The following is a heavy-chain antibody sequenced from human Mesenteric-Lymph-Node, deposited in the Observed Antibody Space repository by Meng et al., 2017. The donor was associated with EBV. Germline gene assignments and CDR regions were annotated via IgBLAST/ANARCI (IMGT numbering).Heavy chain of an antibody. Sequence: QGRVQESGPGLVTPSGTLSLPRAVSGGSISSSNWWSWVRQPPGKGLEWIGEIYHSGITNYNPSLSSRVTMSVDKSKNQFSLNLISLTAADTAVYYCASAQCSGGGCPGGSWGQGTLVTVSS. CDR1: GGSISSSNW. CDR2: IYHSGIT. CDR3: ASAQCSGGGCPGGS. J-gene: IGHJ5*02. D-gene: IGHD2-15*01. V-gene: IGHV4-4*02.